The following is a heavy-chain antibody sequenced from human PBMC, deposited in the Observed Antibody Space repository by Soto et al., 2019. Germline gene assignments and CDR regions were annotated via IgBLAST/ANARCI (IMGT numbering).Heavy chain of an antibody. J-gene: IGHJ6*02. Sequence: EVQLVESGGGLIQPGGSLRLSCAASGFTVSSNYMSWVRQAPGKGLEWGSVIYSGGSTYYADSVKGRFTISRDNSKNTLYLQMNSLRAEDTAVYYCAKMDTAMVSPEDYYYYGMDVWGQGTTVTVSS. CDR3: AKMDTAMVSPEDYYYYGMDV. D-gene: IGHD5-18*01. V-gene: IGHV3-53*01. CDR2: IYSGGST. CDR1: GFTVSSNY.